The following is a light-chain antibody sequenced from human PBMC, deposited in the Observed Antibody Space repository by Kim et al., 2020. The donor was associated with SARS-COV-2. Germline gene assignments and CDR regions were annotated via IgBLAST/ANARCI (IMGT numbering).Light chain of an antibody. CDR3: QQYYSYPPLT. J-gene: IGKJ4*01. CDR1: QSISSY. CDR2: AAS. Sequence: STGDRVTITCRASQSISSYLAWYHQKPGKAPKLLIYAASTLQSGVPSRFSGSGSGTDFTLTISSLQSEDFATYYCQQYYSYPPLTFGGGTKVDIK. V-gene: IGKV1-8*01.